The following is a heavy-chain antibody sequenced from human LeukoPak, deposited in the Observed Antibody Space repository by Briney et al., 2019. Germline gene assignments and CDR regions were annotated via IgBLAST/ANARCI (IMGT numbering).Heavy chain of an antibody. D-gene: IGHD5-18*01. CDR2: ISGSGSTI. V-gene: IGHV3-48*03. J-gene: IGHJ4*02. CDR3: ARVRSGYSHENYFDY. Sequence: GXXLRLSCAASGFTFSNYEMNWVRQAPGKGLEWVSYISGSGSTIYYADSVKGRFTISRDNAKDSLYLQMNSLRAEDTAVYYCARVRSGYSHENYFDYWGQGTLVTVSS. CDR1: GFTFSNYE.